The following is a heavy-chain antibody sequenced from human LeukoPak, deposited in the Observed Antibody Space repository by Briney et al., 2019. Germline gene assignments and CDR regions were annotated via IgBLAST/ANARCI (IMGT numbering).Heavy chain of an antibody. J-gene: IGHJ3*02. CDR2: IIPIFGTA. CDR1: GGTFSSYA. V-gene: IGHV1-69*06. Sequence: ASVKVSCKASGGTFSSYAISWVRQAPGQGLEWMGGIIPIFGTANYAQKFQGSVTITADKSTSTAYMELSSLRSEDTAVYYCAITYYDILTGYYVYDAFDIWGQGTMVTVSS. D-gene: IGHD3-9*01. CDR3: AITYYDILTGYYVYDAFDI.